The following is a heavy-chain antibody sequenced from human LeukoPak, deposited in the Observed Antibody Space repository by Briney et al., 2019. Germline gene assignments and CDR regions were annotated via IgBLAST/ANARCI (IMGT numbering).Heavy chain of an antibody. V-gene: IGHV3-23*01. CDR1: GXAFSNFA. CDR3: AKERSGYIPFDY. CDR2: ISGSGGTT. D-gene: IGHD5-18*01. J-gene: IGHJ4*02. Sequence: GGSLRLSWAASGXAFSNFAVSWVRQTPGKGLEWASEISGSGGTTYYADSVKGRFTISRDNSKNTLDLQMDSLRAEDTAVYYCAKERSGYIPFDYWGQGILVTVSS.